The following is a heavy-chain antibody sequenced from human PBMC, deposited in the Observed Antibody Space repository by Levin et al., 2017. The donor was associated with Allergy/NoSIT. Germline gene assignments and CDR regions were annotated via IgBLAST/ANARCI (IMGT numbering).Heavy chain of an antibody. CDR2: INHSGST. Sequence: SETLSLTCAVYGGSFSGYYWSWIRQPPGKGLEWIGEINHSGSTNYNPSLKSRVTISVDTSKNQFSLKLSSVTAADTAVYYCASRSWRDSSGYYYYYYGMDVWGQGTTVTVSS. CDR3: ASRSWRDSSGYYYYYYGMDV. D-gene: IGHD3-22*01. CDR1: GGSFSGYY. V-gene: IGHV4-34*01. J-gene: IGHJ6*02.